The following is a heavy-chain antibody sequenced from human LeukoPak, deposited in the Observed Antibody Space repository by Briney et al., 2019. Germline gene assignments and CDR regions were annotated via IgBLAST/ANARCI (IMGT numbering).Heavy chain of an antibody. CDR2: ISSSSSTI. D-gene: IGHD3-3*01. J-gene: IGHJ6*03. CDR1: GFTFSSYS. CDR3: ARDKRVRRFWSGYGHYYYMDV. Sequence: HPGGSLRLSCAASGFTFSSYSMNWVRQAPGKGLEWVSYISSSSSTIYYADSVKGRFTISRGNAKNSLYLQMNSLRAEDTAVYYCARDKRVRRFWSGYGHYYYMDVWGKGTTVTVSS. V-gene: IGHV3-48*01.